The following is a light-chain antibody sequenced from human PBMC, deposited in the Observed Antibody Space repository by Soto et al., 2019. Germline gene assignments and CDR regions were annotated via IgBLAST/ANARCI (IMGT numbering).Light chain of an antibody. CDR1: QSVSTN. V-gene: IGKV3-15*01. CDR3: QHYNDWPQT. Sequence: EIVMTQSPGTLSLSPGERATLSCRASQSVSTNLAWYQQIPGQAPRLLIYGASTRATGIPARFSGSGSGTEFTLAISSLQSEDFAVYYCQHYNDWPQTFGLGTKVDNK. J-gene: IGKJ1*01. CDR2: GAS.